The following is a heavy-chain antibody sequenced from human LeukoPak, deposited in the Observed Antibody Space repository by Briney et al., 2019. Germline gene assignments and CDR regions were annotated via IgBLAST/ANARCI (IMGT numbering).Heavy chain of an antibody. CDR3: ARDADDYRNPYYFDN. Sequence: SETLSLTCTVSGGSMSSYYWSWIRQPPGKGLEWIGYVFYSGSTNYNPSLRSRATITIDTSKKQFSVKLNSVTAADTAVYYCARDADDYRNPYYFDNWGQGTLVTVSS. CDR2: VFYSGST. D-gene: IGHD4-11*01. V-gene: IGHV4-59*01. J-gene: IGHJ4*02. CDR1: GGSMSSYY.